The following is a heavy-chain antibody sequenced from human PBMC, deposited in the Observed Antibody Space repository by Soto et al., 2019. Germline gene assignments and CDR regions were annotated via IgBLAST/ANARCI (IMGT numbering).Heavy chain of an antibody. CDR1: GFTFSNYS. CDR2: SSFDGRRK. CDR3: LRGARQGGRGDGGWVDA. Sequence: QVQLVESGGGVVQPGWSMRLSCAASGFTFSNYSMHWFHQAPGEGLEWVAVSSFDGRRKYFADSVKGRFTISRDNSENTVFLQLNGLRAGDAALYYCLRGARQGGRGDGGWVDAWGQGTLVTVSS. V-gene: IGHV3-30*04. D-gene: IGHD3-16*01. J-gene: IGHJ5*02.